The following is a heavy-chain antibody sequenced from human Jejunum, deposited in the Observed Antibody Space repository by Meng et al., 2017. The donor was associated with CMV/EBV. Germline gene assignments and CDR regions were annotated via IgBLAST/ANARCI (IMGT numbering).Heavy chain of an antibody. J-gene: IGHJ4*02. CDR2: IYWDNDK. CDR1: GFSLSTSGVG. CDR3: ARRRDVGYSSTWNGGDFDY. Sequence: QITLMESGPTLVTLTQTLTLTCTFSGFSLSTSGVGVGWVRQSPGKAPEWLVFIYWDNDKRYSPSLKSRLTITKDTSKNEVVLTMTNMDPVDTGTYYCARRRDVGYSSTWNGGDFDYWGLGALVTVSS. D-gene: IGHD2-2*01. V-gene: IGHV2-5*02.